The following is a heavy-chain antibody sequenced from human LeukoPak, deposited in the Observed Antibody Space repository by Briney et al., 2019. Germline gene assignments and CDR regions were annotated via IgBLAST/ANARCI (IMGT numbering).Heavy chain of an antibody. CDR3: ATMYEGNMLTVY. CDR1: GYTFTDYY. CDR2: VDPEDGET. Sequence: GASVKVSCKASGYTFTDYYMHWVQQAPGKGLEWMGRVDPEDGETIYAEKFQGRVTITADTSTDTAYMELSSLRSEDTAVYYCATMYEGNMLTVYWGQGTLVTVSS. J-gene: IGHJ4*02. V-gene: IGHV1-69-2*01. D-gene: IGHD2-8*01.